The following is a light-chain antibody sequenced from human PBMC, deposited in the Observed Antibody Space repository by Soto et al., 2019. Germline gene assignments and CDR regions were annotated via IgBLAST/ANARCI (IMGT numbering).Light chain of an antibody. V-gene: IGKV1-12*01. CDR2: GES. CDR1: QDIGNF. CDR3: LQTSNFPRT. Sequence: DIQMTQSPSSVSASFGDRFTISCLASQDIGNFLAWYQQTPGKAPRLLIQGESSLSREIPSRFSGGGTGNNFTITISGLQPEDLATYFCLQTSNFPRTFGQGTKVDIK. J-gene: IGKJ1*01.